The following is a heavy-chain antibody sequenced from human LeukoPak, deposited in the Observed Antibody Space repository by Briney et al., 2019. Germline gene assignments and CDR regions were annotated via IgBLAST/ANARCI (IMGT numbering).Heavy chain of an antibody. CDR1: GGSISTSNW. J-gene: IGHJ4*02. V-gene: IGHV4-4*02. CDR3: AREFCSGGSCPSLFYFDY. Sequence: SETLSLTCAVSGGSISTSNWWSWVRQPPGKGLEWIGEIYHSGSTNYNPSLKSRVTISVDKSKNQFSLKLSSVTAADTAVYYCAREFCSGGSCPSLFYFDYWGQGTLVTVSS. CDR2: IYHSGST. D-gene: IGHD2-15*01.